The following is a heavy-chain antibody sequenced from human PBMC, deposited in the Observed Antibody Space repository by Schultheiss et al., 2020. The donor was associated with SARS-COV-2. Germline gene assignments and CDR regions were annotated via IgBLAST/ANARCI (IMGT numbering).Heavy chain of an antibody. Sequence: SETLSLTCAVYGGSFSGYYWSWIRQPPGKGLEWIGSIYYSGSTNYNPSLKSRVTISVDTSKNQFSLKLSSVTAADTAVYYCARGSLITMIVVVISAFDIWGQGTMVTVSS. J-gene: IGHJ3*02. D-gene: IGHD3-22*01. CDR1: GGSFSGYY. CDR3: ARGSLITMIVVVISAFDI. CDR2: IYYSGST. V-gene: IGHV4-34*01.